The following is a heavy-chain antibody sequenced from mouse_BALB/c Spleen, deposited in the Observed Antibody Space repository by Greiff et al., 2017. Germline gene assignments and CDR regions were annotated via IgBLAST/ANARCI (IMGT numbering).Heavy chain of an antibody. CDR1: GFAFSSYD. V-gene: IGHV5-12-1*01. Sequence: EVNLVESGGGLVKPGGSLKLSCAASGFAFSSYDMSWVRQTPEKRLEWVAYISSGGGSTYYPDTVKGRFTISRDNAKNTLYLQMSSLKSEDTAMYYCARHEGNYYAMDYWGQGTSVTVSS. CDR2: ISSGGGST. D-gene: IGHD2-14*01. J-gene: IGHJ4*01. CDR3: ARHEGNYYAMDY.